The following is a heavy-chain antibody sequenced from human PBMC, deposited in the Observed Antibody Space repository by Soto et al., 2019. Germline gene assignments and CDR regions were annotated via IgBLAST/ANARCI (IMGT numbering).Heavy chain of an antibody. Sequence: GGSLRLSCAASGFTFSAYSMNWVRQAPGKGLEWVSYIGPSSSTTYYADSVKGRFTISRDDAKNSLYLQMSSLTDEDTAVYYCARFGTPMRKDYLDYWGQGTLVTVSS. CDR3: ARFGTPMRKDYLDY. CDR1: GFTFSAYS. D-gene: IGHD3-16*01. J-gene: IGHJ4*02. V-gene: IGHV3-48*02. CDR2: IGPSSSTT.